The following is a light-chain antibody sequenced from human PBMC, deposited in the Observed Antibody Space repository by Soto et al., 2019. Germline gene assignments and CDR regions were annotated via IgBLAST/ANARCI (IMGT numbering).Light chain of an antibody. CDR3: QTWGAGFSVV. V-gene: IGLV4-69*01. CDR1: SGHSSYA. Sequence: QLVLTQLPSASASLGASVKLTCTLSSGHSSYAIAWHQQQPEKGPRYLMKVNTDGSHNKGDGIPDRFSGSSSGAERYLTISSLQSEDEADYYCQTWGAGFSVVFGGGTKLTVL. J-gene: IGLJ2*01. CDR2: VNTDGSH.